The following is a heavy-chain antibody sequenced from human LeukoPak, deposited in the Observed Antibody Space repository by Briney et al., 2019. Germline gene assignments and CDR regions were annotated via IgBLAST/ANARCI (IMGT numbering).Heavy chain of an antibody. CDR1: GCTFSDCY. Sequence: ASVKVSCKASGCTFSDCYIHWVRQAPGQGLEWMGWINPNSGGTKYAQKFQGRLTMTRDTSISTANMELSRLRSDDTAVYYCARERTTVVTLDYYYGMDVWGQGTTVTVSS. CDR3: ARERTTVVTLDYYYGMDV. D-gene: IGHD4-23*01. CDR2: INPNSGGT. V-gene: IGHV1-2*02. J-gene: IGHJ6*02.